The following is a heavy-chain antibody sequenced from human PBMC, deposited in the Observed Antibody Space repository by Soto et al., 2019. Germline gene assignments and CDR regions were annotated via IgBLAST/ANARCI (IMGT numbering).Heavy chain of an antibody. CDR2: INHSGST. CDR1: GGSFSGYY. D-gene: IGHD5-12*01. Sequence: SETLSLTCAVYGGSFSGYYWSWIRQPPGKGLEWIGEINHSGSTNYNPSLKSRVTISVDTSKNQFSLKLSSVTAADTAVYYCASGRRYLGYNLRFDYWGQGTLVTVSS. J-gene: IGHJ4*02. V-gene: IGHV4-34*01. CDR3: ASGRRYLGYNLRFDY.